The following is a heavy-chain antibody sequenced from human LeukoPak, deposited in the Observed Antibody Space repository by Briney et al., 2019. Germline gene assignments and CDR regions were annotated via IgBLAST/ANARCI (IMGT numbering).Heavy chain of an antibody. CDR3: AGERPSSSWYDF. Sequence: GGSLRLSCAASEFTFSTYLMTWVRQAPGKGLEWVANIKQDGSEKYYANSVRGRFTISRDNGKKSLYLQMNSLRVEDTAVYYCAGERPSSSWYDFWGQGTLVTVSS. J-gene: IGHJ5*01. D-gene: IGHD6-13*01. V-gene: IGHV3-7*01. CDR1: EFTFSTYL. CDR2: IKQDGSEK.